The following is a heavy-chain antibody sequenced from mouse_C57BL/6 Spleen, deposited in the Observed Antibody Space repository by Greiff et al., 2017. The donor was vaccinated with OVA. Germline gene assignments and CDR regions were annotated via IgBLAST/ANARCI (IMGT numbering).Heavy chain of an antibody. Sequence: EVMLVESGGGLVKPGGSLKLSCAASGFTFSDYGMHWVRQAPEKGLEWVAYISSGSSTIYYADTVKGRFTISRDNAKNTLFLQMTSLRSEDTAMYYCARGGYGSSYDYAMDYWGQGTSVTVSS. D-gene: IGHD1-1*01. V-gene: IGHV5-17*01. J-gene: IGHJ4*01. CDR1: GFTFSDYG. CDR3: ARGGYGSSYDYAMDY. CDR2: ISSGSSTI.